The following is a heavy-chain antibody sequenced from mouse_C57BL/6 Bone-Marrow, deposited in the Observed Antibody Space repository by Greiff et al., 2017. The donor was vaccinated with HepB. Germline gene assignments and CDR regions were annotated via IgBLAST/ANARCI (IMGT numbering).Heavy chain of an antibody. V-gene: IGHV1-64*01. CDR2: IHPNSGST. D-gene: IGHD4-1*01. CDR3: ARLGQFAY. CDR1: GYTFTSYW. J-gene: IGHJ3*01. Sequence: VKLKQPGAELVKPGASVKLSCKASGYTFTSYWMHWVKQRPGQGLEWIGMIHPNSGSTNYTEKFKSKATLTVDKSSSTAYMQLSSLTSEDSAVYYCARLGQFAYWGQGTLVTVSA.